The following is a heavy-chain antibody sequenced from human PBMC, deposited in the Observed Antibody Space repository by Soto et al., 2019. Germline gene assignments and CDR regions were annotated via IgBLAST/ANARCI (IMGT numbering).Heavy chain of an antibody. CDR3: ERILRVRPLAYCTGDCSYYYGMDV. CDR1: GFSLSTSGMC. J-gene: IGHJ6*02. Sequence: GSGPTLVNPTQTLTLTCTFSGFSLSTSGMCVTWIRQPPGKALEWLALIDWDDDKYYSTSLKTRLTISKDTSKNQVVLTMTNMDPVDTATYYCERILRVRPLAYCTGDCSYYYGMDVWGQGTTVTVSS. V-gene: IGHV2-70*01. CDR2: IDWDDDK. D-gene: IGHD2-21*02.